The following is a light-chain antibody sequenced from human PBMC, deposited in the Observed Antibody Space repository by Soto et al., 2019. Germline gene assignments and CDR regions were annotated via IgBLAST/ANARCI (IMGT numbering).Light chain of an antibody. CDR1: RSDVGGYNY. V-gene: IGLV2-11*02. CDR2: DVN. J-gene: IGLJ2*01. Sequence: QSALTQPRGVSGCRGQSVSISCTGGRSDVGGYNYVSGDQQHPGKAPKIRIYDVNKRPSGVPDRLSGSKCGKTASLTISGLQAEDEAYYSCCSFAGSSTSVVFRGAPKTTVL. CDR3: CSFAGSSTSVV.